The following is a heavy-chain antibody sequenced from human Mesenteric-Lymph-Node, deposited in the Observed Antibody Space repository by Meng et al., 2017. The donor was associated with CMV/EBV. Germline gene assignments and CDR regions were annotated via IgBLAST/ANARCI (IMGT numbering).Heavy chain of an antibody. J-gene: IGHJ6*02. Sequence: GESLKISCAASGFTFSSYGMHWVRQAPGKGLEWVAFIRYDGSNKYYADSVKGRFTISRDNSKNTLYLQMNSLRAEDTAVYYCAKDLERGKYYYYYGMDVWGQGTTVTVSS. D-gene: IGHD1-1*01. CDR2: IRYDGSNK. V-gene: IGHV3-30*02. CDR3: AKDLERGKYYYYYGMDV. CDR1: GFTFSSYG.